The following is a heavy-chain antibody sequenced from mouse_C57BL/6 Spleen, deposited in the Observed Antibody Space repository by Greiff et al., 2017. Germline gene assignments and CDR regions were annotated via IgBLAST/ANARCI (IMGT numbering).Heavy chain of an antibody. Sequence: EVMLVESGGGLVKPGGSLKLSCAASGFTFSSYAMSWVRQTPEKRLEWVATISDGGSYTYYPDNVKGRFTISRDNAKNNLYLQMSHLKSEDTAMYYCARRNYDYDVGYAMDYWGQGTSVTVSS. J-gene: IGHJ4*01. CDR1: GFTFSSYA. V-gene: IGHV5-4*03. CDR2: ISDGGSYT. D-gene: IGHD2-4*01. CDR3: ARRNYDYDVGYAMDY.